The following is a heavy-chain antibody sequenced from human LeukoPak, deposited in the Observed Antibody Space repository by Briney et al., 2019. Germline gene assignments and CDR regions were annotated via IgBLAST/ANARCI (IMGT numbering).Heavy chain of an antibody. CDR2: VFYSGST. CDR1: DTIRSHY. Sequence: SETLSLTCIVSDTIRSHYWNWIRQPPGKGLEWIGYVFYSGSTNYNPSLKSRVTISLDTSRNQFSLRLSSVTAADTAVYYCARGRPGYSLSWGQGTLVTVSS. CDR3: ARGRPGYSLS. D-gene: IGHD1-26*01. V-gene: IGHV4-59*11. J-gene: IGHJ5*02.